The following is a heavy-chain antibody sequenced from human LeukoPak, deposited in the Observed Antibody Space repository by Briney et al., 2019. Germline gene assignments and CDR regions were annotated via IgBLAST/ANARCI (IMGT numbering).Heavy chain of an antibody. J-gene: IGHJ4*02. CDR3: TTSSYCTSTTCSDY. CDR1: GFTFSNAW. Sequence: GGSLRLSCAASGFTFSNAWMNWVRQAPGKGLEWVGRSKSNTDGGTTDYAAPVKGRFTISRDDSKNTLYLQMNSLKTEDTAVYYCTTSSYCTSTTCSDYWGQGTLVTVSS. V-gene: IGHV3-15*07. CDR2: SKSNTDGGTT. D-gene: IGHD2-2*01.